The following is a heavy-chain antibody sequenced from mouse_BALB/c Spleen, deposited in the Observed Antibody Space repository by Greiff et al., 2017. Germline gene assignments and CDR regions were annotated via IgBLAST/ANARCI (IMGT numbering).Heavy chain of an antibody. V-gene: IGHV10-1*02. CDR2: IRSKSNNYAT. Sequence: EVQRVESGGGLVQPKGSLKLSCAASGFTFNTYAMNWVRQAPGKGLEWVARIRSKSNNYATYYADSVKDRFTISRDDSQSMLYLQMNNLKTEDTAMYYCVRLGLYYAMDYWGQGTSVTVSS. D-gene: IGHD3-3*01. CDR3: VRLGLYYAMDY. CDR1: GFTFNTYA. J-gene: IGHJ4*01.